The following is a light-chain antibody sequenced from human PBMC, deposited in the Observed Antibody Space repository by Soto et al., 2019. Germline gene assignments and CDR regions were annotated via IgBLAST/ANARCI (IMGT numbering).Light chain of an antibody. V-gene: IGLV1-47*01. CDR3: ATWDDSLNGFYV. J-gene: IGLJ1*01. CDR2: RNN. Sequence: QSVLTKPPSASGTPGQGVTISCSGSTSNIGSNYVYWYQQLPGTAPKLLIYRNNQRPSGVPDRFSGPKSGTSASLAISGLRSDDEADYFCATWDDSLNGFYVFGTGTKVTLL. CDR1: TSNIGSNY.